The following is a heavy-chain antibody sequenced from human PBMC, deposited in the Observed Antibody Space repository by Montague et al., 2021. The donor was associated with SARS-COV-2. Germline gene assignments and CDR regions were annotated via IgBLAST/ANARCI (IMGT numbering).Heavy chain of an antibody. D-gene: IGHD3-22*01. CDR1: GGTISSYD. J-gene: IGHJ4*02. Sequence: SETLSLTCTVSGGTISSYDWSWIRQPPGKGLEWIGYSYYSGSTNYNPSIKSRVTISVDTSKNQFSLKLTSVTAADTAVCYCARGRDGYYHRSALFDYWGQGTLVTVSS. CDR2: SYYSGST. V-gene: IGHV4-59*01. CDR3: ARGRDGYYHRSALFDY.